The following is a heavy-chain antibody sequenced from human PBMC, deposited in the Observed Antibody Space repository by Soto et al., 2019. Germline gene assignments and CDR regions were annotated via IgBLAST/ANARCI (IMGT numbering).Heavy chain of an antibody. D-gene: IGHD4-4*01. J-gene: IGHJ6*02. Sequence: ASVKVSCKASGYTFTGYYMHWVRQAPGQGLEWMGWINPNSGGTNYAQKFQGWVTMTRDTSISTAYMELSRLRSDDTAVYYCARDNTVTTLVGYYYGMDVWGQGTTVTVSS. CDR3: ARDNTVTTLVGYYYGMDV. CDR2: INPNSGGT. CDR1: GYTFTGYY. V-gene: IGHV1-2*04.